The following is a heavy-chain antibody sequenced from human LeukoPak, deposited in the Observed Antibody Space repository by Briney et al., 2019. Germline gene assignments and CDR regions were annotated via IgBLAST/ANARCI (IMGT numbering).Heavy chain of an antibody. CDR2: ISAYNGNT. CDR1: GYTFTSYG. V-gene: IGHV1-18*01. Sequence: ASVKVSCKASGYTFTSYGISWVRQAPGQGLEWMGWISAYNGNTNYAQKLQGRVTMTTDTSTSTAYMELRSLGSDDTAVYYCARDHAYDILTGYPYGMDVWGQGTTVTVSS. CDR3: ARDHAYDILTGYPYGMDV. J-gene: IGHJ6*02. D-gene: IGHD3-9*01.